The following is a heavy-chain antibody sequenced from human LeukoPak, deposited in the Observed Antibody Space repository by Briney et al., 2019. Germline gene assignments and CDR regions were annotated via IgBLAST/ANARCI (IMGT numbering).Heavy chain of an antibody. CDR1: GFTFSSYA. CDR3: ARDHRGYSGYDLYYYGMDV. Sequence: QPGGSLRLSCAASGFTFSSYAMHWVRQAPGKGLEWVAVISYDGSNKYYADSVKGRFTISRDNSNNTLYLQMNSLRAEDTAVYYCARDHRGYSGYDLYYYGMDVWGQGTTVTVSS. CDR2: ISYDGSNK. J-gene: IGHJ6*02. D-gene: IGHD5-12*01. V-gene: IGHV3-30*04.